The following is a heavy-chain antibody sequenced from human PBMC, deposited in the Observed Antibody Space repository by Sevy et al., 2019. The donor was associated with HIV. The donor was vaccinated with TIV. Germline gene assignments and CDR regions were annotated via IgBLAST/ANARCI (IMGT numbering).Heavy chain of an antibody. Sequence: SETLSLTCTVSGGSVSSGSYYWSWIRQPPGKGLEWIGYIYYSGSTNYHPSLKSRVTISVDTSKNQFSLKLSSVTAADTAVYYCARENSYYDFWSGYYNPRPGWFDPWGQGTLVTVSS. V-gene: IGHV4-61*01. D-gene: IGHD3-3*01. CDR2: IYYSGST. CDR3: ARENSYYDFWSGYYNPRPGWFDP. CDR1: GGSVSSGSYY. J-gene: IGHJ5*02.